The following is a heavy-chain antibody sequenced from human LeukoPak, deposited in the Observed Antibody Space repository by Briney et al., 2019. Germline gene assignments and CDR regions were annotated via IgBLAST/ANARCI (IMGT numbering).Heavy chain of an antibody. CDR3: ARERYSNYVWPGFDY. J-gene: IGHJ4*02. V-gene: IGHV3-48*01. D-gene: IGHD4-11*01. CDR2: ISSSSSTI. Sequence: PGGSLRLSCAASGFTFSSYSVNWVRQAPGKGLEWVSYISSSSSTIYYADSVKGRFTISRDNAKNSLYLQMNSLRAEDTAVYYCARERYSNYVWPGFDYWGQGTLVTVSS. CDR1: GFTFSSYS.